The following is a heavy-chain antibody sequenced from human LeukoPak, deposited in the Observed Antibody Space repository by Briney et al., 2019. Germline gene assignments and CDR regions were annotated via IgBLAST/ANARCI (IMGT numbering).Heavy chain of an antibody. D-gene: IGHD1-14*01. CDR2: ISGSGDST. CDR3: AFNHLFDY. Sequence: GGSLRLSCAASAFTFSRYAMSWVRQAPGKGLEWVSAISGSGDSTYDADSVKGRFTISRDNSKNTLYLQMNSLRAEDAAVYYCAFNHLFDYWGQGTLVTVSS. J-gene: IGHJ4*02. V-gene: IGHV3-23*01. CDR1: AFTFSRYA.